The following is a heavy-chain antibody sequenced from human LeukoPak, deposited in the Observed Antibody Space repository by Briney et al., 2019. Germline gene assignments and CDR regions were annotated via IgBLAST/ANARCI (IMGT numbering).Heavy chain of an antibody. J-gene: IGHJ4*02. CDR3: ARGRCSGGSCSSYYFDY. CDR2: IYYSGST. CDR1: GGSISSYY. Sequence: SETLSLTCTVSGGSISSYYWSWIRQPPGKGLEWIGYIYYSGSTNYNPSHKSRVTISVDTSKNQFSLKLSSVTVADTAIYYCARGRCSGGSCSSYYFDYWGQGTLVTVSS. V-gene: IGHV4-59*01. D-gene: IGHD2-15*01.